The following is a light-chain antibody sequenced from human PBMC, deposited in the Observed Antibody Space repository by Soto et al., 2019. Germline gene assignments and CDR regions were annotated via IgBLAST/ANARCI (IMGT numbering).Light chain of an antibody. CDR2: MVS. CDR1: SSDVGNYNY. Sequence: QSVLTQPASVSGSPGQSITISCTGTSSDVGNYNYVSWYQQYPGRVPKLLIYMVSNRPSGVSNRFSGSKSGNTASLTISGLQAEDEADYFCTSPTSGSLHVFGTGTKVTVL. V-gene: IGLV2-14*01. J-gene: IGLJ1*01. CDR3: TSPTSGSLHV.